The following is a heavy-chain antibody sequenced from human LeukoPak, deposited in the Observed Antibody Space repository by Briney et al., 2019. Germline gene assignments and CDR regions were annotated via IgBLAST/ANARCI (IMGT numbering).Heavy chain of an antibody. CDR3: AKDWGRGWYQLPPPYYFDY. CDR2: ISYDGSNK. Sequence: GRSLRLSCAASGFTFSSYGMHWVRQAPGKGLEWVAVISYDGSNKYYADSVKGRFTISRDNAKNSLYLQMNSLRAEDTAVYYCAKDWGRGWYQLPPPYYFDYWGQGTLVTVSS. D-gene: IGHD2-2*01. J-gene: IGHJ4*02. V-gene: IGHV3-30*18. CDR1: GFTFSSYG.